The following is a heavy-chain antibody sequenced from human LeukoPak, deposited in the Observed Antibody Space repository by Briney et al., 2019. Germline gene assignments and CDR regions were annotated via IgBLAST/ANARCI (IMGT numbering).Heavy chain of an antibody. V-gene: IGHV4-61*02. D-gene: IGHD3-22*01. J-gene: IGHJ4*02. CDR2: IYTSGST. Sequence: PSETLSLTCTVSGGSISSSSYYWSWIRQPAGKGLEWIGRIYTSGSTNYNPSLKSRVTMSVDTSKNQFSLKLSSVTAADTAVYYCRTYYYDSRGYYWDYWGQGTLVTVSS. CDR3: RTYYYDSRGYYWDY. CDR1: GGSISSSSYY.